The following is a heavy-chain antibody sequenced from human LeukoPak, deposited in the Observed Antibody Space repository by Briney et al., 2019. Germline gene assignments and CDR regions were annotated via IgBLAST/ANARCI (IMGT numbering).Heavy chain of an antibody. Sequence: PSETLSLTCTVSGDSISRYYWSWIRQPPGKGLEWIGYIYYSGNTDYNPSLKSRMTISLDTSKKPFSLKLSSVTAADTAVYYCAARPPPYYSDGSGGIYYWGQGTLVTVSS. CDR3: AARPPPYYSDGSGGIYY. D-gene: IGHD3-22*01. V-gene: IGHV4-59*01. CDR2: IYYSGNT. J-gene: IGHJ4*02. CDR1: GDSISRYY.